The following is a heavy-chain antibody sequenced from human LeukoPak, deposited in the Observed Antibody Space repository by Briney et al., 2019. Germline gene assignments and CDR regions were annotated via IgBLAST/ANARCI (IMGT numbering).Heavy chain of an antibody. D-gene: IGHD6-13*01. CDR2: INHSGST. CDR1: GGSFSGYY. V-gene: IGHV4-34*01. J-gene: IGHJ4*02. Sequence: SETLSLTCAVYGGSFSGYYWSWIRQPPGKGLEWIGEINHSGSTNYNPSLKSRVTISVDTSKNQFSLKLSSVTAADTAVYYCARHYSSSWSRNLRGFDYWGQGTLVTVSS. CDR3: ARHYSSSWSRNLRGFDY.